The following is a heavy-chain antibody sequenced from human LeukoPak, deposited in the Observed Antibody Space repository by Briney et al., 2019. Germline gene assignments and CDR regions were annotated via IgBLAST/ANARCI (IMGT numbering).Heavy chain of an antibody. CDR2: MNPNSGNT. Sequence: ASVKVSCKASGYTFTSYDINWVRQATGQGLEWMGWMNPNSGNTGYAQKFQGRVTITRNTSISTAYMELSSLRSEDTAVYYCARGGPTAMVKGTGYYYMDVWGKGTTVTVSS. V-gene: IGHV1-8*03. J-gene: IGHJ6*03. CDR1: GYTFTSYD. D-gene: IGHD5-18*01. CDR3: ARGGPTAMVKGTGYYYMDV.